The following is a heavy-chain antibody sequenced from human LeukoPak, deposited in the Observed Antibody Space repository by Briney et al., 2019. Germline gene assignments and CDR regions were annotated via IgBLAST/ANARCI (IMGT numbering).Heavy chain of an antibody. Sequence: SETLSLTCTVSGGSISSYYWSWIRQPPGKGLEWIGYIYYSGSTNYNPSLKSRVTISVDTSKNQFSLKLGSVTAADTAVYYCARVGQYSSSWTSWFDPWGQGTLVTVSS. V-gene: IGHV4-59*01. CDR2: IYYSGST. CDR3: ARVGQYSSSWTSWFDP. D-gene: IGHD6-13*01. J-gene: IGHJ5*02. CDR1: GGSISSYY.